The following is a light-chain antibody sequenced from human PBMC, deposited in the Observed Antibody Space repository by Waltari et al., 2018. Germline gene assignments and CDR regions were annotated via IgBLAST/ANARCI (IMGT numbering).Light chain of an antibody. V-gene: IGKV1-12*01. Sequence: DIQLTQSPSSVSASVGDRVILTCRASQDIASWLAWYQQKPGKAPKLLIYESSTLQSGVPSRFSGSGSGTDYTLTINSLQPEDFATYFCQQSSSFPHTFGRGTRLEIK. CDR2: ESS. J-gene: IGKJ4*01. CDR3: QQSSSFPHT. CDR1: QDIASW.